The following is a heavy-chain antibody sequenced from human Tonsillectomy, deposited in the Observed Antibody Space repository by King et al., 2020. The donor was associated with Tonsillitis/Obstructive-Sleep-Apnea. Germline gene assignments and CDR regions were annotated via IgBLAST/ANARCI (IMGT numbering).Heavy chain of an antibody. CDR3: ARGLPRMGSDH. Sequence: QLVQSGAELRKPGSSVKVSCKASGGTFSADVFSWVRQAPGQGLECVGEIIPIFGAAHFAQKFQDRVTITANESTSTTNLELSSLRSEDTAVYYCARGLPRMGSDHWGHGTLVTVSS. V-gene: IGHV1-69*12. CDR1: GGTFSADV. J-gene: IGHJ4*01. D-gene: IGHD4-11*01. CDR2: IIPIFGAA.